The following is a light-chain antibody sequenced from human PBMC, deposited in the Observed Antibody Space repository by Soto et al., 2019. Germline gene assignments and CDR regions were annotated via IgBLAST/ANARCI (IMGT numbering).Light chain of an antibody. CDR1: SSDVGGYNY. CDR3: ISYTSSTTWV. V-gene: IGLV2-14*01. Sequence: QSALTQPASVSGSPGQSITISCTGTSSDVGGYNYVSWYQQHPGKAPKVMIYEVSKRPSGVSNRFSGSKSGNTASLTISGLQAEDEADYYCISYTSSTTWVFGGGTKLNVL. J-gene: IGLJ3*02. CDR2: EVS.